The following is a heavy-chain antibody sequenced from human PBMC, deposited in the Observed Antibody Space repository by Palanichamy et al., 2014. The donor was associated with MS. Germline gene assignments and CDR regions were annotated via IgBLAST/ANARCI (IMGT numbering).Heavy chain of an antibody. V-gene: IGHV3-23*01. J-gene: IGHJ6*01. D-gene: IGHD3-16*02. Sequence: EVQLLESGGGLVQPGGSLRLSCAASGFTFSSYAMTWVRQAPGKGLEWVSAISSSGGSTYYADSVKGRFTISRDNSKNMVYLQMNSLRAEDTAVYYCAKDHDSHVISYPYGMDVWGQGTTVTVSS. CDR1: GFTFSSYA. CDR3: AKDHDSHVISYPYGMDV. CDR2: ISSSGGST.